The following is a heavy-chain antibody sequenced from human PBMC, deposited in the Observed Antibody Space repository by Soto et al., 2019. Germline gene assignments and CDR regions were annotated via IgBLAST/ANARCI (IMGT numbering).Heavy chain of an antibody. Sequence: EVQLVESVGGLVKPGGSLRLSCAASGFTFSSYSMNWVRQAPGHGLEWFSSISSSISYIYYADSVKGRFTISRDNAKNSLYLQMNSLRADDTAVYYCDRDATSPEKNNYGAGSYRRLLVYGRDVWVQGTTVTVS. CDR2: ISSSISYI. CDR1: GFTFSSYS. V-gene: IGHV3-21*01. D-gene: IGHD3-10*01. CDR3: DRDATSPEKNNYGAGSYRRLLVYGRDV. J-gene: IGHJ6*02.